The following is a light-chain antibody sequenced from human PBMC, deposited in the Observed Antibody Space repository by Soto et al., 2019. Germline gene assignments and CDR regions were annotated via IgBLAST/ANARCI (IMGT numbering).Light chain of an antibody. CDR2: EVS. CDR1: SSDVGGYNY. CDR3: SSFAASNNLV. J-gene: IGLJ2*01. V-gene: IGLV2-8*01. Sequence: QSALTQPPSASGSPGQSVTISCTGTSSDVGGYNYVSWYQQHPGKAPQLMIFEVSKRPSGVPDRFSGSKSGNTASLTVSGLQAEDEADYYCSSFAASNNLVFGGGTKLTVL.